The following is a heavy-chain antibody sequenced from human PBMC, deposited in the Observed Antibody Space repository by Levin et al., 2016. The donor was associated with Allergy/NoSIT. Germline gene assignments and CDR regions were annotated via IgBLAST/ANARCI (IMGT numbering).Heavy chain of an antibody. Sequence: WIRQPPGKGLEWIGSIYYSGSTYYNPSLKSRVTISVDTSKNQFSLKLSSVTAADTAVYYCARHRNDYLTGYYLDYWGQGTLVTVSS. J-gene: IGHJ4*02. D-gene: IGHD3-9*01. CDR3: ARHRNDYLTGYYLDY. CDR2: IYYSGST. V-gene: IGHV4-39*01.